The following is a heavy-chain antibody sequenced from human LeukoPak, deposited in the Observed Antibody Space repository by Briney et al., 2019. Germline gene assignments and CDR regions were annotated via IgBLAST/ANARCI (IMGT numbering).Heavy chain of an antibody. CDR2: ISYDGSNK. CDR3: ARAGYSSGWYEDS. J-gene: IGHJ4*02. CDR1: GFTFSSYA. V-gene: IGHV3-30-3*01. D-gene: IGHD6-19*01. Sequence: GGSLRLSCAASGFTFSSYAMHWVRQAPGKGLEWVTVISYDGSNKYYADSVKGRFTISRDNSKNTLYLQMNSLSAEDTAVYYCARAGYSSGWYEDSWGQGTLVTVSS.